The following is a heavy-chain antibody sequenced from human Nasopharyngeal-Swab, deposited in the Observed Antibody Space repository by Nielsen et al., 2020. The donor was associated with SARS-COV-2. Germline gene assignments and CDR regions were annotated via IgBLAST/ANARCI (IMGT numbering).Heavy chain of an antibody. CDR1: GFTFSNFA. CDR3: ARDSRGTMVRGVSGYYYGMDV. Sequence: GESLKISCAASGFTFSNFAMNWVRQAPGKGLEWVSYISSSGSTIYYADSVKGRFTISRDNAKNSLYLQMNSLRAEDTAVYYCARDSRGTMVRGVSGYYYGMDVWGQGTTVTVSS. V-gene: IGHV3-48*03. CDR2: ISSSGSTI. J-gene: IGHJ6*02. D-gene: IGHD3-10*01.